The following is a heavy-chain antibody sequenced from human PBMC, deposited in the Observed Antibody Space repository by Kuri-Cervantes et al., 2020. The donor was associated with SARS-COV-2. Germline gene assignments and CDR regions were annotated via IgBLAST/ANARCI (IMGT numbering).Heavy chain of an antibody. CDR2: ISYDGSNK. J-gene: IGHJ6*03. V-gene: IGHV3-30-3*01. CDR3: ARVGGSYYYYYYMDV. D-gene: IGHD1-26*01. Sequence: GGSLRLSCAASGFSFSSYAMHWVRQAPGKGLEWVAVISYDGSNKYYADSVKGRFTISRDNSKNTLYLQMNSLRAEDTAVYYCARVGGSYYYYYYMDVWGKGTTVTVSS. CDR1: GFSFSSYA.